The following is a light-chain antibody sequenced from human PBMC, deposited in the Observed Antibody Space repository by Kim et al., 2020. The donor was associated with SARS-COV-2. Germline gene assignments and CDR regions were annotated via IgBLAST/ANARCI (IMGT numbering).Light chain of an antibody. CDR2: AAS. CDR3: QQYVGYPRT. J-gene: IGKJ1*01. Sequence: ASVGDRVIITCRASQGIANNVAWFQQKPGKAPKSLVYAASSLESGVPSRFSGSGSGTDFILTISSLQPEDYATYYCQQYVGYPRTFGQGTKVDIK. CDR1: QGIANN. V-gene: IGKV1-16*01.